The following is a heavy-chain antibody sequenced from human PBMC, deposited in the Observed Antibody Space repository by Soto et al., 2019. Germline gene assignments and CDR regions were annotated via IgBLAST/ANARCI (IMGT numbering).Heavy chain of an antibody. J-gene: IGHJ6*02. Sequence: QVQLVESGGGLIKPGGSLRLSCVASGFSIRDDYMTWIRQAPGKGLEWVSHISSSSIYTSYAQSVKGRFTISRDNAKISLYLQMNSLTSEDTAVYYCARDAGSSKYGLDVWGQGTTFIVSS. CDR3: ARDAGSSKYGLDV. CDR2: ISSSSIYT. CDR1: GFSIRDDY. V-gene: IGHV3-11*06. D-gene: IGHD6-13*01.